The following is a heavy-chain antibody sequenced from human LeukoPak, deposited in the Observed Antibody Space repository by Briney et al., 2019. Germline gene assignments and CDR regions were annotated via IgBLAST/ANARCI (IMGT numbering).Heavy chain of an antibody. CDR2: INHSGST. V-gene: IGHV4-34*01. CDR1: GGSFSGYY. D-gene: IGHD4-17*01. CDR3: ARGSGYGDYGRSY. Sequence: SETLSLTCAVYGGSFSGYYWSWIRQPPGKGLEWIGEINHSGSTNYNPSLKSRVTISVDTSKNQFSLKLSSVTAADTAVYYCARGSGYGDYGRSYWGQGTLVTVSS. J-gene: IGHJ4*02.